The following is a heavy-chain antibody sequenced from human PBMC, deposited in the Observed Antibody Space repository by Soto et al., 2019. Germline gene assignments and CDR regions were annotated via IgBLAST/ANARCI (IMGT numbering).Heavy chain of an antibody. CDR3: ARQGGYDSNPMDY. D-gene: IGHD5-12*01. CDR1: GGSISSSSYY. V-gene: IGHV4-39*01. CDR2: IYYSGST. J-gene: IGHJ4*02. Sequence: QLQLQESGPGLVKPSETLSLTCTVSGGSISSSSYYWGWIRQPPGKGLEWIGSIYYSGSTYYNPSLKSRDTVSVDTSKNLFTLKLSSVTAADTAVYYCARQGGYDSNPMDYWGQGTLVTVSS.